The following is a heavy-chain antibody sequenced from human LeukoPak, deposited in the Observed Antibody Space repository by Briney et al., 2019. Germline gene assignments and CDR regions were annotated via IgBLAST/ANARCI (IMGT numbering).Heavy chain of an antibody. CDR2: ISHSGTT. Sequence: SGTLSLTCAVSGASISTTDWWSWVRQPPGKGLEWIGEISHSGTTNYNPSLKSRVTISADKSKNHFSLKMDSVTAADTAVYYCARDKSKVVDYWGQGTLVTVSS. CDR3: ARDKSKVVDY. J-gene: IGHJ4*02. CDR1: GASISTTDW. D-gene: IGHD4-11*01. V-gene: IGHV4-4*02.